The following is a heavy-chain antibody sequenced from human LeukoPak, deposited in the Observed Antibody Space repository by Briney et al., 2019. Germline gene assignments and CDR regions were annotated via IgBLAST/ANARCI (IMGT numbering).Heavy chain of an antibody. V-gene: IGHV3-23*01. CDR2: ISGGGGST. CDR1: GFSFSSAW. Sequence: GGSLRLSCAASGFSFSSAWMTWVRQAPGKGLEWVSAISGGGGSTYYADSVKGRFTISRDNSKNTLYLQMNSLRAEDTAVYYCAKAVEPIDYWGQGTLVTVSS. J-gene: IGHJ4*02. CDR3: AKAVEPIDY. D-gene: IGHD1-26*01.